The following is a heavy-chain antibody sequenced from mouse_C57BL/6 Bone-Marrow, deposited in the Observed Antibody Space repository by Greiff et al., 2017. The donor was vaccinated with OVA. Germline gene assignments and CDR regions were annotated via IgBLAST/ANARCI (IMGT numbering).Heavy chain of an antibody. Sequence: QVQLQQPGAELVKPGASVKLSCKASGYTFTSYWMHWVKQRPGQGLEWIGMIHPKSGSTNYNEKFKSKATLTVDKSSSTAYMQLSSLTSEDSAVYYCARRFLLWSMDYWGQGTSVTVSS. D-gene: IGHD2-1*01. CDR2: IHPKSGST. CDR1: GYTFTSYW. CDR3: ARRFLLWSMDY. V-gene: IGHV1-64*01. J-gene: IGHJ4*01.